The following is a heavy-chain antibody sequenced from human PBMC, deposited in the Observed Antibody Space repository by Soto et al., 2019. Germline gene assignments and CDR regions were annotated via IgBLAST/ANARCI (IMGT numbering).Heavy chain of an antibody. V-gene: IGHV3-23*01. J-gene: IGHJ4*02. CDR3: AKRSNRVRGVIHPAFDY. D-gene: IGHD3-10*01. CDR1: GFTFSSYA. Sequence: EVQLLESGGGLVQPGGSLRLSCAASGFTFSSYAMSWVRQAPGKGLEWVSAISGSGGSTYYADSVKGRFTISRDNSKNTLYLQMNSLRAEDTAVYYCAKRSNRVRGVIHPAFDYWGQGTLVTVSS. CDR2: ISGSGGST.